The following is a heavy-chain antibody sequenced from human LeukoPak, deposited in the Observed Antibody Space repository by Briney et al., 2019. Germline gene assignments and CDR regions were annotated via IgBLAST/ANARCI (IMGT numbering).Heavy chain of an antibody. Sequence: ASVKVSCKASGGTFSSYAISWVRQAPGQGLEWMGGIIPIFGTANYAQKFQGRVTITADESTSTAHMELSSLRSEDTAVYYCARDRGTRYCSSTSCYRVWYYWGQGTLVTVSS. V-gene: IGHV1-69*13. D-gene: IGHD2-2*02. CDR3: ARDRGTRYCSSTSCYRVWYY. CDR2: IIPIFGTA. J-gene: IGHJ4*02. CDR1: GGTFSSYA.